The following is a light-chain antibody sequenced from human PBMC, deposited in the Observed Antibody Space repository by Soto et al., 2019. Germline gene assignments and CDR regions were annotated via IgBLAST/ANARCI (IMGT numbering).Light chain of an antibody. CDR2: AAS. CDR1: QSIGNY. Sequence: IQMPQYHSSLSASVGDRVTITCRASQSIGNYLNWYQQKPGKAPKVLIYAASSLQSGVPSRFSGSGSGTDFTLTINTLQPEDIATYYCQQSYSTPRFGGGTKVDIK. J-gene: IGKJ4*01. CDR3: QQSYSTPR. V-gene: IGKV1-39*01.